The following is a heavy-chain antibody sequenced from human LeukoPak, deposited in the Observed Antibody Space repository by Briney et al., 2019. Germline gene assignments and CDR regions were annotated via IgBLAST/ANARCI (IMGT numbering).Heavy chain of an antibody. D-gene: IGHD3-9*01. CDR2: ISGXXXXX. V-gene: IGHV3-23*01. CDR1: GFTFSXXA. J-gene: IGHJ4*02. Sequence: GGSLRLSCAASGFTFSXXAMSWVRQAPGKGLXXXSAISGXXXXXXXXXXXXXXXXXSXXXSXNTLYLQMNSLRAEDTAVYYCAKVDHFDWLLLDYWGQGTLVTVSS. CDR3: AKVDHFDWLLLDY.